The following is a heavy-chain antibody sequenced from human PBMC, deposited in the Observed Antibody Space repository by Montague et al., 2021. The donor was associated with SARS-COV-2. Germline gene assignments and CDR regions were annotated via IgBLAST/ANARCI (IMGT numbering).Heavy chain of an antibody. CDR1: GDSISSANYY. V-gene: IGHV4-31*03. J-gene: IGHJ3*02. CDR3: ARGNITPSGFDI. CDR2: IYYTGGT. Sequence: TLSLTCTVPGDSISSANYYWNWIRQNPGKGLEWIGYIYYTGGTHYXXXLESRLTMSIDTSKSQFSLRLSSVTAADTAVYYCARGNITPSGFDIWGQGTVVTVSS. D-gene: IGHD1-14*01.